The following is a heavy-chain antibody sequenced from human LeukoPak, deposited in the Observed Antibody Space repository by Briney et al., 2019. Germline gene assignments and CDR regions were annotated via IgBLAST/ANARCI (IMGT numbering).Heavy chain of an antibody. CDR1: GFTFSNAW. D-gene: IGHD2-2*01. V-gene: IGHV3-15*01. Sequence: GGSLRLSCTASGFTFSNAWMSWVRQAPGKGLGWVGRIKSKTDGGTTDYAAPVKGRFTISRDDSKNTLYLQMNSLKTEDTAVYYCTTDGDIVVVPAAMGVPGWFDPWGQGTLVTVSS. CDR3: TTDGDIVVVPAAMGVPGWFDP. J-gene: IGHJ5*02. CDR2: IKSKTDGGTT.